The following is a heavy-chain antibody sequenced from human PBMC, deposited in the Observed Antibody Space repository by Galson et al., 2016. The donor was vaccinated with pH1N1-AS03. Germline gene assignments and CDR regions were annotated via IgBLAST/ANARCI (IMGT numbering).Heavy chain of an antibody. D-gene: IGHD5-18*01. CDR2: IKSKTDGGTT. V-gene: IGHV3-15*01. J-gene: IGHJ4*02. Sequence: SLRLSCAASGFTFTNAWMSWVRQAPGKGLEWVGRIKSKTDGGTTDYAAPVKGRLTYSRDDSVNTLYLQMNSLNTEDTAVYYCAMYTYGYFDYWGQGTLVTVSS. CDR3: AMYTYGYFDY. CDR1: GFTFTNAW.